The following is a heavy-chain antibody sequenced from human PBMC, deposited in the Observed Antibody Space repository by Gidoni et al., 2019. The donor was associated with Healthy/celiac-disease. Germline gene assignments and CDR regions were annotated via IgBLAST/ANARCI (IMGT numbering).Heavy chain of an antibody. CDR1: GGSISSGSYY. CDR3: AREGTVTTSDDY. V-gene: IGHV4-61*02. J-gene: IGHJ4*02. CDR2: IYTSGST. D-gene: IGHD4-17*01. Sequence: QVQLQESGPGLVTPSQTLSLTCTVSGGSISSGSYYWSWLRQPAGKGLECIGRIYTSGSTNYNPSLKSRVTISVDTSKNQFSLKLSSVTAADTAVYYCAREGTVTTSDDYWGQGTLVTVSS.